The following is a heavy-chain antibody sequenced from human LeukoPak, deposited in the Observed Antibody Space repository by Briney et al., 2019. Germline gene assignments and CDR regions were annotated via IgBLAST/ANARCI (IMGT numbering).Heavy chain of an antibody. CDR3: ARAWLLRYFDWPRAPGGMDV. J-gene: IGHJ6*02. V-gene: IGHV1-18*01. D-gene: IGHD3-9*01. Sequence: GASVKVSCKASGYTFTSYGISWVRQAPGQGLEWMGWISAYNGNTNYAQKLQGRVTMTTDTSTSTAYMELRSLRSDDTAVYYCARAWLLRYFDWPRAPGGMDVWGQGTTVTVSS. CDR2: ISAYNGNT. CDR1: GYTFTSYG.